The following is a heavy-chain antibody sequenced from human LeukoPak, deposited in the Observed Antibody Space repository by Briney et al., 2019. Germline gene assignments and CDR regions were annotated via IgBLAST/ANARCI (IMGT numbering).Heavy chain of an antibody. V-gene: IGHV4-59*01. J-gene: IGHJ5*02. CDR3: ARGRELSGFDP. D-gene: IGHD3-16*02. CDR1: GGSISSYY. CDR2: IYHSGST. Sequence: SETLSLTCIVSGGSISSYYWSWIRQPPGKGLEWIGYIYHSGSTNYKPSLKSRVTISVDTSKNQFSLKLSSVTAADTAVYYCARGRELSGFDPWGQGTLVTVSS.